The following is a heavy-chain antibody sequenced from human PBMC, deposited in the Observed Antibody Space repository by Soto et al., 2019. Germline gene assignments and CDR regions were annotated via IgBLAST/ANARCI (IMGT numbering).Heavy chain of an antibody. D-gene: IGHD1-26*01. CDR2: ISSGSAYI. V-gene: IGHV3-21*06. CDR3: ARDQGGSYDSWFDP. J-gene: IGHJ5*02. Sequence: EVQVVESGGGLVKPGGSLRLSCTFTFSMYSMNWVRQAPGKGLEWVASISSGSAYIKYAESVKGRFTISRDNPKNSLHLQMNSLRAEDTAIYHCARDQGGSYDSWFDPWGQGTLVTVSS. CDR1: TFSMYS.